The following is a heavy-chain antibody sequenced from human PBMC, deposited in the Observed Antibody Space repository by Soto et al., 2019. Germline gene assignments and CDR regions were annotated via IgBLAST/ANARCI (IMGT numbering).Heavy chain of an antibody. CDR2: ISGYNGDT. CDR3: AKNGQPPYYYYGLDV. CDR1: GYTFSRYG. D-gene: IGHD2-8*01. Sequence: QGQLVQSGGEVKKPGASVKVSCKASGYTFSRYGISWVRQAPGQGLEWMGWISGYNGDTNYAQKFQGRVTMTIDTSTTTAYMELRSPTSDDTAVYYCAKNGQPPYYYYGLDVWGQGTTVTVSS. V-gene: IGHV1-18*01. J-gene: IGHJ6*02.